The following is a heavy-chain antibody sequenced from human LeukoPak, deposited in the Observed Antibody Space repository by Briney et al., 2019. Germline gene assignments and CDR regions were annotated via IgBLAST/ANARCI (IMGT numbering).Heavy chain of an antibody. D-gene: IGHD3-3*01. CDR2: MNPNSGNT. Sequence: GASVKVSCKASGYTFTSYDINWVRQATGQGLEWMGWMNPNSGNTGYAQKFQGRVTMTRNTSISTAYMELSSLRSEDTAVYYCARAVRVTIFGVVIIRYFDYWGQGTLVTVSS. J-gene: IGHJ4*02. CDR3: ARAVRVTIFGVVIIRYFDY. V-gene: IGHV1-8*01. CDR1: GYTFTSYD.